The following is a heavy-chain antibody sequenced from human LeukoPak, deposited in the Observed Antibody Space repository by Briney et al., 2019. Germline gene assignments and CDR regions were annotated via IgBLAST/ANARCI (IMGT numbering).Heavy chain of an antibody. CDR1: GGSISSYY. CDR2: IYYSGST. D-gene: IGHD3-10*01. V-gene: IGHV4-59*01. Sequence: SETLSLTCTVSGGSISSYYWSWIRQPPGKGLEWIGYIYYSGSTNYNPSLKSRVTISVDTSKNQFSLKLSSVTAADTAVYYCAREDPMVRESHAFDIWGQGTMVTVSS. CDR3: AREDPMVRESHAFDI. J-gene: IGHJ3*02.